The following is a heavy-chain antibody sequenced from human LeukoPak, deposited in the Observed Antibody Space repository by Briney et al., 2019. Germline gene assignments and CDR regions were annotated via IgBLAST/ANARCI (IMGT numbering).Heavy chain of an antibody. CDR3: ARSNADYGDYSGGY. CDR2: ISAYNGNT. Sequence: ASVKVSCKASGYTFTSYGISWVRQAPGQGLEWMGWISAYNGNTNYAQKLQGRVTMTTDTSTSTAYMELRSLRSDDTAVYYCARSNADYGDYSGGYWGQGTLVTVSS. CDR1: GYTFTSYG. D-gene: IGHD4-17*01. V-gene: IGHV1-18*01. J-gene: IGHJ4*02.